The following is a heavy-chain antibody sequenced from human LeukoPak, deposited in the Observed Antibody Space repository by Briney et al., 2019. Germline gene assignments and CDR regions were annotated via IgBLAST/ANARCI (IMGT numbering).Heavy chain of an antibody. CDR2: ISSSGSII. CDR3: ARTMWGFDY. CDR1: GFTFSSYI. V-gene: IGHV3-48*04. Sequence: SGGSLRLSCAASGFTFSSYIMNWVRQAPGKGLEWVSYISSSGSIIYYADSVKGRFTISRDNAKRSLFLQMNSLRVEDTAVYYCARTMWGFDYWGQGTLVTVSS. J-gene: IGHJ4*02. D-gene: IGHD7-27*01.